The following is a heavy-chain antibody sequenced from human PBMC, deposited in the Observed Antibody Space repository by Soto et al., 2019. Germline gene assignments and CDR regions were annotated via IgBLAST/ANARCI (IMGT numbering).Heavy chain of an antibody. J-gene: IGHJ4*01. D-gene: IGHD3-10*01. CDR1: GGYISSKSDY. Sequence: LSLTSTVSGGYISSKSDYWAWIRQPPGKGMEWIGSIYYSGSTYYNPSLKSRVTISVDTSKNQFSLKLSSVTAADTAVYYCASCDEGLLWFGEPHFDYWGHG. V-gene: IGHV4-39*01. CDR3: ASCDEGLLWFGEPHFDY. CDR2: IYYSGST.